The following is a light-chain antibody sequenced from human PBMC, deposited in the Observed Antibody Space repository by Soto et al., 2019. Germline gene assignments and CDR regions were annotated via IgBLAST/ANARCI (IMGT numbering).Light chain of an antibody. CDR2: DAS. CDR1: QSVSGF. V-gene: IGKV3-11*01. CDR3: QQRAGWPLT. J-gene: IGKJ4*01. Sequence: EIVLTQSPATLSLSPGERATLSCGASQSVSGFLAWYQQKPGQAPRLLIYDASNRASGIPARFSGSGSGTDFTLTISSLEPEDFAVYYCQQRAGWPLTFGGGTKVEIK.